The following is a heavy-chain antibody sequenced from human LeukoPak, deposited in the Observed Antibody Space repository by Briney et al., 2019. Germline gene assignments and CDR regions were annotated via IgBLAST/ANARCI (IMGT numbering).Heavy chain of an antibody. V-gene: IGHV1-24*01. CDR1: GYTLTELS. D-gene: IGHD6-13*01. Sequence: ASAKVSCKVSGYTLTELSMHWVRQAPGKGLEWMGGFDPEDGETIYAQKFQGRVTMTEDTSTDTAYMELSSLRSEDTAVYYCATDAGSSWYLFDYWGQGTLVTVSS. CDR3: ATDAGSSWYLFDY. CDR2: FDPEDGET. J-gene: IGHJ4*02.